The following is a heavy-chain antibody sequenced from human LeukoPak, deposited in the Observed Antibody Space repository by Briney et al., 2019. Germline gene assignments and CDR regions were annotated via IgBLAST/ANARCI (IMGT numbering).Heavy chain of an antibody. D-gene: IGHD3-22*01. CDR2: IKQDGSEK. V-gene: IGHV3-7*01. J-gene: IGHJ4*02. CDR1: GFTFSSYW. Sequence: GSLRLSCAVSGFTFSSYWMSWVRQAPGKGLEWVANIKQDGSEKYYVDSVKGRFTISRDNAKNSLYLQMNSLRAEDTAVYYCARVAPNYYYDSSECFDYWGQGTLVTVSS. CDR3: ARVAPNYYYDSSECFDY.